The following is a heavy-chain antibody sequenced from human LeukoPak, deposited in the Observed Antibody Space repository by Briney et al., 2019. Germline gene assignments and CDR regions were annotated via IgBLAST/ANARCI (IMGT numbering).Heavy chain of an antibody. V-gene: IGHV4-39*07. CDR1: GVSIGSSSYY. Sequence: SETLSLTCTVSGVSIGSSSYYWGWIRQPPGKGLEWIGSVFRTGSTYYSASLKSRVTISVDTSKNQFSLKLSSVTAADTAVYYCARNPGYSSSWYAGWAGYYYYMDVWGKGTTVTISS. CDR3: ARNPGYSSSWYAGWAGYYYYMDV. CDR2: VFRTGST. D-gene: IGHD6-13*01. J-gene: IGHJ6*03.